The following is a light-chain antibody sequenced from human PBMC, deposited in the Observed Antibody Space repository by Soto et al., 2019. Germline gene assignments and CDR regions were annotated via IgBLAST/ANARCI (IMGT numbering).Light chain of an antibody. CDR1: QDISNY. V-gene: IGKV1-33*01. CDR3: HQYDNLPLT. Sequence: DIQMTQSPSSLSASVGDRVTITCQASQDISNYLNWYQQTPRKAPKLLIYEASILKTGGPSMFSGIGSGIDFTFTISSLQPEDIATYYCHQYDNLPLTFVGGTKVEIK. J-gene: IGKJ4*01. CDR2: EAS.